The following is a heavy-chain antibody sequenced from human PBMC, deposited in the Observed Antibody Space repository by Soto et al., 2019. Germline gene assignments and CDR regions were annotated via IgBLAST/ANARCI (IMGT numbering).Heavy chain of an antibody. V-gene: IGHV1-69*01. CDR1: GGTFSSYA. Sequence: QAQLVQSGAEVKKPGSSVKVSCKASGGTFSSYAISWVRQAPGQGLEWMGGIIPIFGTANYAQKFQGRVTITADESTSTAYMELSSLRSEDTAVYYCARLGYYYDSSGYEGVFDYWGQGTLVTVSS. J-gene: IGHJ4*02. CDR2: IIPIFGTA. CDR3: ARLGYYYDSSGYEGVFDY. D-gene: IGHD3-22*01.